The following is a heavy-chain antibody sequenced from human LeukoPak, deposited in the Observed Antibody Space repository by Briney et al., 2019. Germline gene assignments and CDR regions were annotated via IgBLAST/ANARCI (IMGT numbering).Heavy chain of an antibody. CDR1: GYSISSGYY. Sequence: SETLSLTCTVSGYSISSGYYWGWIRQPPGKGLEWIGSIYHSGSTYYNPSLKSRVTISVDTSKNQFSLKLSSVTAADTAVYYRARACYYDTGGLDYWGPGTLVTVSS. J-gene: IGHJ4*02. CDR3: ARACYYDTGGLDY. D-gene: IGHD3-22*01. V-gene: IGHV4-38-2*02. CDR2: IYHSGST.